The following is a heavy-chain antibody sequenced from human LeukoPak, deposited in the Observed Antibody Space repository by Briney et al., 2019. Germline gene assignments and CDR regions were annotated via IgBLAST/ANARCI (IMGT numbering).Heavy chain of an antibody. D-gene: IGHD3-16*01. CDR2: ISHDGGNK. CDR1: GFIFRSYG. J-gene: IGHJ3*02. CDR3: AKKLIRACSRIDAFDM. Sequence: PGGSLRLSCAASGFIFRSYGMHWVRQAPGKGLEWVAVISHDGGNKNYADSVKGRFTISRDTSKNTMYLQMNSLRAEDTAVYYCAKKLIRACSRIDAFDMWGQGTMVTVSS. V-gene: IGHV3-30*18.